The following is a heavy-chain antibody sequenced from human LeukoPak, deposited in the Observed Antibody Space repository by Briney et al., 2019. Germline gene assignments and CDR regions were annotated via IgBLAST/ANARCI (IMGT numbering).Heavy chain of an antibody. CDR2: IRYDGSNK. D-gene: IGHD6-19*01. V-gene: IGHV3-30*02. CDR1: GFTFSSYG. J-gene: IGHJ4*02. Sequence: PGGSLRLSCAASGFTFSSYGMHWVRQAPGKGLEWVAFIRYDGSNKYYADFVKGRFTISRDNSKNTLYLQMNSLRAEDTAVYYCAKDSEQWLVRTSYFDYWGQGTLVTVSS. CDR3: AKDSEQWLVRTSYFDY.